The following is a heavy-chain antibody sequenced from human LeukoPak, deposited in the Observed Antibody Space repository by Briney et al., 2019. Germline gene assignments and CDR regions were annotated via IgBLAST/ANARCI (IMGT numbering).Heavy chain of an antibody. CDR2: ISYDGSMK. J-gene: IGHJ3*02. V-gene: IGHV3-30*03. Sequence: PGGSLRLSCAASGFTFSNYGMHWVRQAPGKGLEWVAVISYDGSMKYYADSVKGRFTISRDNPKNTLYVQMNSLRAEDTAVYYCARRADDAFDIWGQGTMVTVSS. CDR1: GFTFSNYG. CDR3: ARRADDAFDI.